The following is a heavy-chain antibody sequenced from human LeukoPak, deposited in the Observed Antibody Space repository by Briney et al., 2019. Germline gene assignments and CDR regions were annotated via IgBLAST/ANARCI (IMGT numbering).Heavy chain of an antibody. V-gene: IGHV3-21*01. CDR1: GFTFSSYS. Sequence: PGGSLRLSCAASGFTFSSYSMNWVRQAPGKGLEWVSSISSSSSYIYYADSVKGRFTISRDNAKNSLYLQMNSLRAEDTAVYYCARGMMRERPSCDYWGQGTMVTGSS. J-gene: IGHJ4*02. CDR2: ISSSSSYI. CDR3: ARGMMRERPSCDY. D-gene: IGHD1-26*01.